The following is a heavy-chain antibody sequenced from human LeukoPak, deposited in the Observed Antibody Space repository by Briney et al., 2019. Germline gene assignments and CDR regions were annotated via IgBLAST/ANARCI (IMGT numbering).Heavy chain of an antibody. CDR3: ARALMTGYSSGWYFFDY. CDR1: GFTVSSNY. Sequence: GGSLRLSCAASGFTVSSNYMSWVRQAPGKGLEWVSVIYSGGSTYYADSVKGRFTISRDNSKNTLYLQVNSLRPEDTAVYYCARALMTGYSSGWYFFDYWGQGTLVTVSS. D-gene: IGHD6-19*01. CDR2: IYSGGST. V-gene: IGHV3-53*01. J-gene: IGHJ4*02.